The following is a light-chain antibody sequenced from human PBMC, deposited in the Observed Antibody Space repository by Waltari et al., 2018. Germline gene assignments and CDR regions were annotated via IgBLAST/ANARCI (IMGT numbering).Light chain of an antibody. V-gene: IGKV1-39*01. CDR1: QSIGIY. CDR3: QQSYGAPFT. Sequence: DIQMTQSPSSLSASVGDRVTITCRASQSIGIYVNWYQQNPGKAPKPLIYKSSKLQSGVPSRFSGSGSGTDFTLTVSSLQSEDFATYYCQQSYGAPFTFGPGTKVDIK. CDR2: KSS. J-gene: IGKJ3*01.